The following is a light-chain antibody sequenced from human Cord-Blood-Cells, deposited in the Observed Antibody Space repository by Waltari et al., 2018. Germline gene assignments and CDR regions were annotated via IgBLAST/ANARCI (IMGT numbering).Light chain of an antibody. CDR1: QSVSSSY. Sequence: EIVLTQSPGTLSLSPGERATLSCRASQSVSSSYLALYQQKPGQAPRLLISGASSRDTGIPVRFSVSGSGTDFTLTSSRLDPEDFAVYYCQQYGSSPHSFGQGTKLESK. J-gene: IGKJ2*03. CDR3: QQYGSSPHS. V-gene: IGKV3-20*01. CDR2: GAS.